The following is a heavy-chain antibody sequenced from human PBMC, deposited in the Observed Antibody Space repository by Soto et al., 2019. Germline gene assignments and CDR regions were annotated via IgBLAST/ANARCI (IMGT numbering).Heavy chain of an antibody. Sequence: EVRLVESGGGLVQPGGSLRLSCAASGFTFSSYSMNWVRQAPGKGLEWVSYISSSSSTIYYSDYVKGRFTISRDNAKNSLYLQINSLRDEYTAVYYCARESAALNWFDPWVQGTLVTVSS. CDR2: ISSSSSTI. CDR1: GFTFSSYS. J-gene: IGHJ5*02. V-gene: IGHV3-48*02. CDR3: ARESAALNWFDP. D-gene: IGHD2-2*01.